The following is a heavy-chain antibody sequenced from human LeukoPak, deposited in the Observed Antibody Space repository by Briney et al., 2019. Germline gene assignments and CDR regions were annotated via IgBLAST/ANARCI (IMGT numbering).Heavy chain of an antibody. J-gene: IGHJ4*02. CDR3: ARGRVEEYCSSTSCQRAYYFDY. CDR2: ISYDVSNK. V-gene: IGHV3-30*04. Sequence: PGGSLRLSCAASGFTFSSYAMHWVRQAPGKGLEWVAVISYDVSNKYYADSVKGRFTISRDNSKNTLYLQMNSLRAEDTAVYYCARGRVEEYCSSTSCQRAYYFDYWGQGTLVTVCS. CDR1: GFTFSSYA. D-gene: IGHD2-2*01.